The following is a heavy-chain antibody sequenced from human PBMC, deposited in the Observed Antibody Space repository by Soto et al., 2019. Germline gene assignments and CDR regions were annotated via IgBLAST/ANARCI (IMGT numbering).Heavy chain of an antibody. V-gene: IGHV4-31*03. CDR1: GDSISSGGYR. CDR3: ARGGDTTKVDF. Sequence: QVQLQESGPGLVKPSQTLSLTCTVSGDSISSGGYRWSWIRQHPGEDLEWIGFMYNSGSTYYNPSLKSRATISVNTSTNQFSLNLRSVTAADTAVYYCARGGDTTKVDFWGQGTLVTVSS. D-gene: IGHD3-16*01. CDR2: MYNSGST. J-gene: IGHJ4*02.